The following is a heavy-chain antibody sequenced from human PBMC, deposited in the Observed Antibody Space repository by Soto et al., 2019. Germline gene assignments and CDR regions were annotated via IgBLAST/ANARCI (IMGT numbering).Heavy chain of an antibody. CDR3: ARWGDTSALYYFDS. V-gene: IGHV1-18*01. CDR1: GYTFTNFG. Sequence: ASVKVSCKTSGYTFTNFGISWVRQAPGQGLEWMGWVTTDKGKTTYAQKFQGRVTMTTDTSTSTAYMELRSLRSDDTAVYYCARWGDTSALYYFDSWGRGSLVTVSS. D-gene: IGHD3-22*01. J-gene: IGHJ4*02. CDR2: VTTDKGKT.